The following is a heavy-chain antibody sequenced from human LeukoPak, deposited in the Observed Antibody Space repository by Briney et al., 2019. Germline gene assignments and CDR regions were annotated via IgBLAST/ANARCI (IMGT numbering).Heavy chain of an antibody. J-gene: IGHJ4*02. Sequence: GGSLRLSCAASGFTFNNYEMNWVRQAPGKGLEWISYISSRGGTIYYADSVKGRFTISRGNAENSLYLQMNSLRAEDTAVYYCVRDTCTVRYDYWGQGTLVTVSS. V-gene: IGHV3-48*03. CDR2: ISSRGGTI. D-gene: IGHD4-11*01. CDR1: GFTFNNYE. CDR3: VRDTCTVRYDY.